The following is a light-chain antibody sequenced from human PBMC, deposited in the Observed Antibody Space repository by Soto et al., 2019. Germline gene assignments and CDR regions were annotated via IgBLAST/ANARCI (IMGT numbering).Light chain of an antibody. Sequence: QSALTQPRSVSGSPGQSVTFSCTGTSNDVGGYNYVSWYQQHPGKAPKLLIYDVSKRPSGVPDRFPGSKSGNTASLTISGLQAEDEADYYCCSSAGSYTSVFGGGTKLTVL. CDR2: DVS. J-gene: IGLJ3*02. V-gene: IGLV2-11*01. CDR1: SNDVGGYNY. CDR3: CSSAGSYTSV.